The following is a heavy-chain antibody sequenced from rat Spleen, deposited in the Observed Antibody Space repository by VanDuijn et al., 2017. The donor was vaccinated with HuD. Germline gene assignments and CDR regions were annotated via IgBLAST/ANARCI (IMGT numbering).Heavy chain of an antibody. Sequence: EVQLVESGGGLVQPGRSMKLSCAASDFTFSHHYMAWVRQAPPKGLEWIASISTGGGNTYYRDSVKGRFTISRDNAKNTQYLQMDSLRSEDTATYYCARAYYFDYWGQGVMVTVSS. V-gene: IGHV5-25*01. CDR2: ISTGGGNT. CDR1: DFTFSHHY. CDR3: ARAYYFDY. J-gene: IGHJ2*01.